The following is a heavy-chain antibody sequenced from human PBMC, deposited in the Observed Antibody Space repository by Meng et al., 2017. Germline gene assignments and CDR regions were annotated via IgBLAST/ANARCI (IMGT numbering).Heavy chain of an antibody. CDR3: ARARDHYYGSGSYSPFDY. Sequence: SQTLSLTCAISGDSVSSNSAAWNWIRQSPSRGLEWLGRTYYRSKWYNDYAVSVKSRITINPDTSKNQFSLQLNSVTPEDTAVYYCARARDHYYGSGSYSPFDYWGQGTLVTVSS. CDR2: TYYRSKWYN. V-gene: IGHV6-1*01. J-gene: IGHJ4*02. D-gene: IGHD3-10*01. CDR1: GDSVSSNSAA.